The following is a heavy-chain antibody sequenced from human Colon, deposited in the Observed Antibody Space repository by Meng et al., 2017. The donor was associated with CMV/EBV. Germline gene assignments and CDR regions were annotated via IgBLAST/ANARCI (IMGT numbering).Heavy chain of an antibody. D-gene: IGHD6-13*01. Sequence: GESLKISCTASGFTFGDYAMSWVRQAPGKGLEWVGFIRSKAYGGTTEYAASVKGRFTISRDDSKSIAYPQMNSLKTEDTAVYYCTPGIADNWGQGTLVTVSS. J-gene: IGHJ4*02. V-gene: IGHV3-49*04. CDR3: TPGIADN. CDR1: GFTFGDYA. CDR2: IRSKAYGGTT.